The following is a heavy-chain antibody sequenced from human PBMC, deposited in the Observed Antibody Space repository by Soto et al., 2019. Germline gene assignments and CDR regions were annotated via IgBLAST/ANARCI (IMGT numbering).Heavy chain of an antibody. V-gene: IGHV5-51*01. CDR3: ARVGIVATITGAFDI. CDR1: GYIFTSYW. J-gene: IGHJ3*02. Sequence: GESLKISCNGSGYIFTSYWIGWVRQMPGKGLEWMGIIYPGDSDTRYSPSFQGQVTISADKSISTAYLQWSSLKASDTAMYYCARVGIVATITGAFDIWGQGTMVTVSS. CDR2: IYPGDSDT. D-gene: IGHD5-12*01.